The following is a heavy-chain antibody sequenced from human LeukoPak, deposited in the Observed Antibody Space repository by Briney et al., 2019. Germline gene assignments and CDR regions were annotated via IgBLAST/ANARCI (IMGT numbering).Heavy chain of an antibody. V-gene: IGHV3-15*01. J-gene: IGHJ5*02. CDR2: IKSKTDGGTT. CDR3: TTVSGCSTTSCYT. Sequence: GGSLRLSCVASGFTFSNAWMSWVRQAPGKGLEWVGRIKSKTDGGTTDYAAPVKGRFAISRDDSKNMVYLQMNSLKTEDTAVYYCTTVSGCSTTSCYTWGQGTLVTVSS. D-gene: IGHD2-2*02. CDR1: GFTFSNAW.